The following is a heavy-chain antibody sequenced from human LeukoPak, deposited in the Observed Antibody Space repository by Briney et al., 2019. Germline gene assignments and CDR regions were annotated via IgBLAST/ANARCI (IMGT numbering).Heavy chain of an antibody. Sequence: ASLKVSCKASGYTFTSYHMHWVRQAPGQGLEWMGIINPSGGSTSYAQKFQGRVTMTRDMSTSTVYMELSSLRSEDTAVYYCARDAVETPGGYYFDYWGQGTLVTVSS. V-gene: IGHV1-46*01. J-gene: IGHJ4*02. CDR2: INPSGGST. CDR3: ARDAVETPGGYYFDY. CDR1: GYTFTSYH. D-gene: IGHD3-16*01.